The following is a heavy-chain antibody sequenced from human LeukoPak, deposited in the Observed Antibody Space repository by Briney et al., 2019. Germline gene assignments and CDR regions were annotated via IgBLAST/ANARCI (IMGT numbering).Heavy chain of an antibody. V-gene: IGHV3-7*01. CDR3: ARDSEHVRDY. D-gene: IGHD1-26*01. J-gene: IGHJ4*02. CDR1: GFSFSTYW. Sequence: PGGSLRLSCAASGFSFSTYWMSWVRQAPGKGLEWVANIKQDGSEKYYVDSVKGRFTISRDNAKNSLYLQMNSLRAEDTAVHYCARDSEHVRDYWGQGTLVTVSS. CDR2: IKQDGSEK.